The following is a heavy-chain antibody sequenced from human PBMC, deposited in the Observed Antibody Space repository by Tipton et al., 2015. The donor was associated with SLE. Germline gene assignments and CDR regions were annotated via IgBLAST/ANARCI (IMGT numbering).Heavy chain of an antibody. D-gene: IGHD6-19*01. CDR1: GGSISSGGYS. Sequence: TLSLTCAVSGGSISSGGYSWSWIRQPPGKGLEWIGYIYHSGSTYYNPSLKSRVTISVDTSKNQFSLKLSSVTAADTAVYYCASLRIAVAGHAFDIWGQGTMVTVSS. V-gene: IGHV4-30-2*01. J-gene: IGHJ3*02. CDR2: IYHSGST. CDR3: ASLRIAVAGHAFDI.